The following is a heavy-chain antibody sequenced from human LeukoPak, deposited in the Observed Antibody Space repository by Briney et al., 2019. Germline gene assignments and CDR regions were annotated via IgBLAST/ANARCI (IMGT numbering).Heavy chain of an antibody. Sequence: ASVKVSCKASGYTFTSYYMHRVRQAPGQGLEWMGIINPSGGSTSYAQKFQGRVTMTRDTSTSTVYMELSSLRSEDTAVFYCAREGYSGSYHEYFQHWGQGTLVTVSS. J-gene: IGHJ1*01. CDR1: GYTFTSYY. V-gene: IGHV1-46*01. CDR2: INPSGGST. CDR3: AREGYSGSYHEYFQH. D-gene: IGHD1-26*01.